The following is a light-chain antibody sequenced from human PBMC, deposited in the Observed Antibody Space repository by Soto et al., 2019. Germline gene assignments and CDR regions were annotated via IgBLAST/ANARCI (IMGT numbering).Light chain of an antibody. CDR2: GTS. J-gene: IGKJ1*01. CDR3: QQHGSWT. Sequence: EIVLTQSPGTLSVSPGERATLSCRASQTISSNNLAWYQQKPGQAPSLLIYGTSSRATGIPDRFSGSGSGTYFTLTTSSRAPADSAICYCQQHGSWTLGQGTKVQS. V-gene: IGKV3-20*01. CDR1: QTISSNN.